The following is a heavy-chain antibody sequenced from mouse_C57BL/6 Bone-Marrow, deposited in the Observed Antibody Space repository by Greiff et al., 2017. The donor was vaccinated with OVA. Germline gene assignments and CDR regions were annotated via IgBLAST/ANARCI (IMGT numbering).Heavy chain of an antibody. CDR2: INYDGSST. D-gene: IGHD3-2*02. V-gene: IGHV5-16*01. J-gene: IGHJ3*01. Sequence: DVHLVESEGGLVQPGSSMKLSCTASGFTFSDYYMAWVRQVPEKGLEWVANINYDGSSTYYLDSLKSRFIISRDNAKNILYLQMSSLKSEDTATYYCARDGSSGPFAYWGQGTLVTVSA. CDR3: ARDGSSGPFAY. CDR1: GFTFSDYY.